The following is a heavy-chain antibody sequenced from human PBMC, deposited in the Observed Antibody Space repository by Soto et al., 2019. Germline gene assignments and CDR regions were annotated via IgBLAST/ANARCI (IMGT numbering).Heavy chain of an antibody. V-gene: IGHV5-51*01. J-gene: IGHJ5*02. CDR2: IYPGDSDT. CDR3: DRIPWLGELLANCFDT. CDR1: GYSFTSYW. Sequence: GESLKISCKGSGYSFTSYWIGWVRQMPGKGLEWMGIIYPGDSDTRYSPSFQGQATISADKSISTAYLQWSSLKASDTAMYYCDRIPWLGELLANCFDTWGQGTVVTVSS. D-gene: IGHD3-10*01.